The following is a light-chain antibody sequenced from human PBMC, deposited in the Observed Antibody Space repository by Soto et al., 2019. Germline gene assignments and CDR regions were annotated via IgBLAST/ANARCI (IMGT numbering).Light chain of an antibody. V-gene: IGKV1-5*03. J-gene: IGKJ5*01. CDR1: QSISAW. Sequence: DIQMTQSPSTLSASVGERVTITCRASQSISAWLAWYQQKPGKAPKLLIYKASNVESGVPSRFSGSGSGTEFTLTISSLQLDDFATEYCQQYHSYPLTFGQGTRLEIK. CDR2: KAS. CDR3: QQYHSYPLT.